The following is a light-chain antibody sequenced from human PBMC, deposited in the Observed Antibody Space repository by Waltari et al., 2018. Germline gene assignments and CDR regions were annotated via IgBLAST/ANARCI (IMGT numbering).Light chain of an antibody. Sequence: EIVLTHSPGTLSLSTGERATLSCRASQSVTRTLAWYQQKPGQAPRLLIYGASNRATGIPDRFSGSGSGTDFSLTISRLEPEDFAVYYCQHYLRLPATFGQGTKVEIK. CDR3: QHYLRLPAT. J-gene: IGKJ1*01. V-gene: IGKV3-20*01. CDR2: GAS. CDR1: QSVTRT.